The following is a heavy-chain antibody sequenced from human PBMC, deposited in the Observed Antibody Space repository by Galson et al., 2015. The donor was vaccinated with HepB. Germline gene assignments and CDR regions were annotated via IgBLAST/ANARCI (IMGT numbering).Heavy chain of an antibody. Sequence: SVKVSCKASGYTFTSYGISWVRQAPGQGLEWMGWISTYNGKTNYKQRFQGRVIMTTDTSTSTAYMELRSLRSDDTAFYYCARNRRPVKGTTWGLGYFDYWGQGTPVTVSS. V-gene: IGHV1-18*04. D-gene: IGHD1-7*01. CDR2: ISTYNGKT. CDR1: GYTFTSYG. CDR3: ARNRRPVKGTTWGLGYFDY. J-gene: IGHJ4*02.